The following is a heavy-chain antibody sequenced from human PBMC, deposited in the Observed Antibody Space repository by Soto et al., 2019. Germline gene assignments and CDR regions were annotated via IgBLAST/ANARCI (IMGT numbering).Heavy chain of an antibody. D-gene: IGHD1-1*01. Sequence: SVKVSCKASGGTFSSYAISWVRQAPGQGLEWMGGIIPIFGTANYAQKFQGRVTITADESTSTAYMELSSLRSEDTAVYYCARDLLERRYNWFDPWGQGTLVTVSS. J-gene: IGHJ5*02. CDR2: IIPIFGTA. CDR1: GGTFSSYA. CDR3: ARDLLERRYNWFDP. V-gene: IGHV1-69*13.